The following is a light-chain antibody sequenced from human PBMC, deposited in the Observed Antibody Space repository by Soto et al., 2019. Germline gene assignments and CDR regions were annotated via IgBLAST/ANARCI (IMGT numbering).Light chain of an antibody. CDR2: DAS. CDR3: QQYNSYSSLT. Sequence: DIQMTQSPSTLSASVGDRVTITCRASQSISSWLAWYQHKPGKAPKLLIYDASSLESGVPSRFSGSGSGTEFTLPISSLQPDDFATYYCQQYNSYSSLTFGQGTKVEIK. J-gene: IGKJ1*01. V-gene: IGKV1-5*01. CDR1: QSISSW.